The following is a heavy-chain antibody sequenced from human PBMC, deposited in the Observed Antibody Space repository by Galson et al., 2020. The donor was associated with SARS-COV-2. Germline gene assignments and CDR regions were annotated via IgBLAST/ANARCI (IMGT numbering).Heavy chain of an antibody. Sequence: GESLKISCAASGFTFKNYGMHWVRQAPGKGLQWVALISYDEAQKDYADSVRGRFTISRDNSKNTLYLQINSLRADDTAVYYCAKLLGKWEFIREPNDYWGQGTRVTVSS. CDR3: AKLLGKWEFIREPNDY. J-gene: IGHJ4*02. CDR2: ISYDEAQK. CDR1: GFTFKNYG. V-gene: IGHV3-30*18. D-gene: IGHD1-26*01.